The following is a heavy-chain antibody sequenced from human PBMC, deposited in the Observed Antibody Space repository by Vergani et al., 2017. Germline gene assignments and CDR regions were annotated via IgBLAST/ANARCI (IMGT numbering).Heavy chain of an antibody. D-gene: IGHD2-2*01. V-gene: IGHV1-46*03. CDR2: INPSGGST. CDR1: GYTFTSYY. J-gene: IGHJ5*02. CDR3: ARVVPAATWFDP. Sequence: QVQLVQSGAEVKKPGASVKVSCKASGYTFTSYYMHWVRQAPGQGLEWMGIINPSGGSTSYAQKFQGRVPMTRDTSTSTVYMELSSLRSEDTAVYYCARVVPAATWFDPWGQGTLVTVSS.